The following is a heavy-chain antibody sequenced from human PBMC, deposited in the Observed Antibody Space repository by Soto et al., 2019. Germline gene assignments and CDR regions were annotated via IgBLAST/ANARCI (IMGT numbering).Heavy chain of an antibody. CDR3: ARGRYRSGWYGEWFVP. J-gene: IGHJ5*02. CDR1: GGSISSSNW. CDR2: IYHSEST. V-gene: IGHV4-4*02. D-gene: IGHD6-19*01. Sequence: QVQLQESGPGLVKPSGTLSLTCAVSGGSISSSNWWSWVRQPPGKGLEWIGEIYHSESTNYNPSLHSRGIVSVDKSNNHFSLRLPYVAVADPGGYYCARGRYRSGWYGEWFVPWGQGNLVTGSS.